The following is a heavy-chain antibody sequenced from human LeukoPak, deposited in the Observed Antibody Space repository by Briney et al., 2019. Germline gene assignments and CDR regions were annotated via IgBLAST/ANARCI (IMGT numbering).Heavy chain of an antibody. Sequence: SETLSLTCTVSGGSISSGGYYWSWIRQHPGKGLEWIGYIYYSGSTYYNPSLKSRVTISVDTSKNQFSLKLSSVTAADTAVYYCARSNDYGDLLLDWGQGTLVTVSS. V-gene: IGHV4-31*03. CDR1: GGSISSGGYY. CDR3: ARSNDYGDLLLD. D-gene: IGHD4-17*01. CDR2: IYYSGST. J-gene: IGHJ4*02.